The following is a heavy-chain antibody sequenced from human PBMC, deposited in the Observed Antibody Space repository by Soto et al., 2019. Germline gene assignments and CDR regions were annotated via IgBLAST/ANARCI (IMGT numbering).Heavy chain of an antibody. CDR3: AFGDYGEYYYYVIDV. CDR1: GYTFTSYS. CDR2: ISAYNGNT. Sequence: GASVKVSCKASGYTFTSYSISWVRQAPGQGLEWMGWISAYNGNTNYAQKLQGRVTMTTDTSTSTAYMEVRSLRSDDTAVYYCAFGDYGEYYYYVIDVWGQGSSVTGSS. V-gene: IGHV1-18*01. J-gene: IGHJ6*02. D-gene: IGHD4-17*01.